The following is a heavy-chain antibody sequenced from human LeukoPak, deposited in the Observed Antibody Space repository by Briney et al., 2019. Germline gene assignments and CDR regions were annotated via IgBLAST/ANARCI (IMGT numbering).Heavy chain of an antibody. CDR2: ISSSGTHR. J-gene: IGHJ6*03. V-gene: IGHV3-21*01. CDR3: ARALRSSTLSYTPWASFYDYIDV. CDR1: ESTFNRHF. D-gene: IGHD2-2*02. Sequence: GGSLRLSCAASESTFNRHFMNWVRQAPGKGLEWVSFISSSGTHRNYADSVKGRFTISSDNSQKSVYLQMDSLRAEDTAVYFCARALRSSTLSYTPWASFYDYIDVWGKGPTVTVSS.